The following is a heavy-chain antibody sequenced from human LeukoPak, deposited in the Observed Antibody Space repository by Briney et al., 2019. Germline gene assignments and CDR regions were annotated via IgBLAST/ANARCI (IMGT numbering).Heavy chain of an antibody. Sequence: PSETLSLTCTVSGGSISSYYWSWIRQPPGKGLEWIGYIYYSGSTNYNPSLKSRVTISVGTSKNQFSLKLSSVTAADTAVYYCAREGDTAMVGHFFDYWGQGTLVTVSS. J-gene: IGHJ4*02. CDR2: IYYSGST. CDR3: AREGDTAMVGHFFDY. CDR1: GGSISSYY. V-gene: IGHV4-59*01. D-gene: IGHD5-18*01.